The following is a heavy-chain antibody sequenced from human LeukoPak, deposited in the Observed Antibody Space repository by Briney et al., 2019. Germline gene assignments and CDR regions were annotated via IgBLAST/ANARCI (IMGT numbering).Heavy chain of an antibody. CDR1: GGSISSSNW. D-gene: IGHD4-17*01. CDR3: ARERGDDHGDYAWFDP. V-gene: IGHV4-4*02. J-gene: IGHJ5*02. CDR2: IYHSGST. Sequence: SGTLSLTCAASGGSISSSNWWSWVRQPPGKGLEWIGEIYHSGSTNYNPSLKSRVTISVDKSKNQLSLKLSSVTAADTAVYYCARERGDDHGDYAWFDPWGQGTLVTVSS.